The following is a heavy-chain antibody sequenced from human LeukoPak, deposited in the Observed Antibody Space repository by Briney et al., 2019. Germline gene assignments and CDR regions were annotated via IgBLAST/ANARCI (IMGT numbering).Heavy chain of an antibody. J-gene: IGHJ3*02. Sequence: GGSLRLSCAASGFTFSSYWMSWVRQAPGKGLVWVANIKQDGSEKYYVDSVKGRFTISRDNAKNSVYVQMNSLRAEDTAVYYCARDLGWGNSFDIRGQGTMVTVSS. V-gene: IGHV3-7*04. CDR1: GFTFSSYW. CDR2: IKQDGSEK. CDR3: ARDLGWGNSFDI. D-gene: IGHD7-27*01.